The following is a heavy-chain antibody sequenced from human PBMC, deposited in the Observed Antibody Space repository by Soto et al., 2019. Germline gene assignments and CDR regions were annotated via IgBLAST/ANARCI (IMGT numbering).Heavy chain of an antibody. D-gene: IGHD1-7*01. J-gene: IGHJ5*02. CDR2: IYPGDSDT. CDR1: GYSFTSYW. V-gene: IGHV5-51*01. CDR3: AMTKTTLYNWFDP. Sequence: GESLKISCKGSGYSFTSYWIGWVRQMPGKGLEWMGIIYPGDSDTRYNPSLKSRVTISVETSKNQFYLKLSSVTAADTAMYYCAMTKTTLYNWFDPWGQGTQVTVSS.